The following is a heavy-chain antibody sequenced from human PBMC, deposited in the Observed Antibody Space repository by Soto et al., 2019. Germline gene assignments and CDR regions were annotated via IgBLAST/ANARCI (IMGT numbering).Heavy chain of an antibody. J-gene: IGHJ3*02. V-gene: IGHV3-33*01. Sequence: GGSLRLSXAASGFTFSSYGMHWVRQAPGKGLEWVAVIWYDGSNKYYADSVKGRFTISRDNSKNTLYLQMNSLRAEDTAVYYCARVYYYDSSGYYPGAFDIWGQGTMVTVSS. CDR1: GFTFSSYG. CDR3: ARVYYYDSSGYYPGAFDI. D-gene: IGHD3-22*01. CDR2: IWYDGSNK.